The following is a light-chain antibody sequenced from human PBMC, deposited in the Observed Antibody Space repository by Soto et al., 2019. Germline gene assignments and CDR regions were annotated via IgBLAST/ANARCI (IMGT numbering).Light chain of an antibody. CDR2: KPT. CDR3: QQYYGYGSGT. CDR1: QSISSW. Sequence: DIQMTQSPTTLSASVGDRVTITCRASQSISSWLAWYQKKPGKAPKLLIYKPTTLESGVASRFSGSASGTEFPLAICSRQPDDFASYYCQQYYGYGSGTFGPGTKVEIK. V-gene: IGKV1-5*03. J-gene: IGKJ1*01.